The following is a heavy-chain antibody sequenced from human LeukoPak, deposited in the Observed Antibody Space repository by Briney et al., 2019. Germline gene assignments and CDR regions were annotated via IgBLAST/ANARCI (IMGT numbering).Heavy chain of an antibody. CDR1: GFTISSNY. Sequence: GGSLRLSCAASGFTISSNYMNWVRQAPGKGLEWVSIIHSGGSTYYADSVKGRFTISRDNSKNTMYLQMNRLRAEDMAVYYCAREARGALDDAFDIWGQGTLVTVSS. D-gene: IGHD6-6*01. CDR3: AREARGALDDAFDI. J-gene: IGHJ3*02. CDR2: IHSGGST. V-gene: IGHV3-66*01.